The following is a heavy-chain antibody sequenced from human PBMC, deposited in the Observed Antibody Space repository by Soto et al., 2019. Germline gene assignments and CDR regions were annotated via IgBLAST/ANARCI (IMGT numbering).Heavy chain of an antibody. CDR3: ARDWGIAAAGSHYFDY. D-gene: IGHD6-13*01. J-gene: IGHJ4*02. Sequence: PGGSLRLSCAASGFTFSGNWMHWVRQAPGKGLLWVSRINPDGSNTDYADSVKGRFTISRDNTKNTLYLQMNSLRAEDTAVYYCARDWGIAAAGSHYFDYWGQGTLVTVSS. CDR2: INPDGSNT. V-gene: IGHV3-74*01. CDR1: GFTFSGNW.